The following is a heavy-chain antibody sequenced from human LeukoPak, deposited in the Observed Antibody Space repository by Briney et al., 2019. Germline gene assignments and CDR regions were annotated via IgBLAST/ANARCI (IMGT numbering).Heavy chain of an antibody. CDR1: GFTFSGSA. CDR3: TRQLTRRLLWFGELLRGYNWFDP. V-gene: IGHV3-73*01. Sequence: GGSLKLSCAASGFTFSGSAMHWVRQASGKGLEWVGRIRSKANSYATAYAASVKGRFTISRDDSKNTAYLQMNSLKTEDTAVYYCTRQLTRRLLWFGELLRGYNWFDPWGQGTLVTVSS. J-gene: IGHJ5*02. D-gene: IGHD3-10*01. CDR2: IRSKANSYAT.